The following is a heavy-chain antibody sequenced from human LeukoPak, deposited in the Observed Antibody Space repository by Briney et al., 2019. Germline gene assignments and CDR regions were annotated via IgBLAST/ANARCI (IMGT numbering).Heavy chain of an antibody. CDR2: ISPYNDNT. V-gene: IGHV1-18*01. D-gene: IGHD2/OR15-2a*01. J-gene: IGHJ6*03. CDR1: GGTFSSYA. CDR3: ARREYSYYYYMDV. Sequence: ASVKVSCKASGGTFSSYAISWVRQAPGQGLEWMGWISPYNDNTDYVQKFQGRVTMTTDTSTSTAYMELRSLRSDDTAVYYCARREYSYYYYMDVWGKGTMVTVSS.